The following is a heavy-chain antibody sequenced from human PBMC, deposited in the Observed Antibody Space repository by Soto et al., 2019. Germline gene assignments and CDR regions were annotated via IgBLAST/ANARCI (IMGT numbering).Heavy chain of an antibody. J-gene: IGHJ4*02. CDR2: INSDASII. CDR1: GITFRSYW. Sequence: EVQLVESGGGLVQPGGSLRLSCAVSGITFRSYWMHWIRQAPGKGLVWVSHINSDASIINYADSVKGRFTISRDNDRNTHYLQMNSLRVDDTAIYYCDIDAAAGLKFWGQGTLVTVSS. CDR3: DIDAAAGLKF. V-gene: IGHV3-74*01. D-gene: IGHD6-25*01.